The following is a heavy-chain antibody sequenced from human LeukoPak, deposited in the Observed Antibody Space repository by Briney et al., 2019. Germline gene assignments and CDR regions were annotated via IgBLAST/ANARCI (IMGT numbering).Heavy chain of an antibody. D-gene: IGHD3-22*01. CDR1: GYSFTSNV. J-gene: IGHJ6*03. CDR3: ARFGPGPYDSSGYYWYYYYYYMDV. V-gene: IGHV1-18*01. Sequence: GASVKVSCKASGYSFTSNVISWVRQAPGQGLEWMGWISAYNGNTNYAQKLQGRVTMTRDTSISTAYMELSRLRSDDTAVYYCARFGPGPYDSSGYYWYYYYYYMDVWGKGTTVTISS. CDR2: ISAYNGNT.